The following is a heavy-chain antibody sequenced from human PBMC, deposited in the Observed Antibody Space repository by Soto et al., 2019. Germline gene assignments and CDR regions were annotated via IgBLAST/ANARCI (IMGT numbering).Heavy chain of an antibody. D-gene: IGHD3-10*01. V-gene: IGHV4-34*01. CDR3: ARGQTYYYGSGSWNWFDP. J-gene: IGHJ5*02. CDR1: GGSFSGYY. Sequence: PSETLSLTCAVYGGSFSGYYWSWIRQPPGKGLEWIGEINHSGSTNYNPSLKSRVTISVDTSKNQFSLKLSSVTAADTAVYYCARGQTYYYGSGSWNWFDPWGQGTLVTVSS. CDR2: INHSGST.